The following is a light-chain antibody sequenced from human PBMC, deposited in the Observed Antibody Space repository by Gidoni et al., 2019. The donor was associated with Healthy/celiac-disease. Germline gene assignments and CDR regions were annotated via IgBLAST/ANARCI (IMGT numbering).Light chain of an antibody. CDR3: QQYNNWPALT. Sequence: EIVMTQSPATLSVSPGERATLSCRASQSVSSNLAWYQQKPGQAPRLLIYGASTRATGITARFSGSGSGTEFTLTISSLQSEDFAVYYCQQYNNWPALTFXGXTKVEIK. V-gene: IGKV3-15*01. J-gene: IGKJ4*01. CDR1: QSVSSN. CDR2: GAS.